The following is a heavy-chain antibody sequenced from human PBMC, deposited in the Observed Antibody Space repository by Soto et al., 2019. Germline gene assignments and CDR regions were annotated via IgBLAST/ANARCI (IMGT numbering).Heavy chain of an antibody. Sequence: SQTRSLTCVISGDSVSSNSVAWNWVRQSPSRGLEWLGRTYYRSRWYNDYAVSVRSRIAINPDTSKNHFSLQLNSVTPDDTAVYYXARSEEDSDYYYYGMDVWGQGTTVTVSS. CDR1: GDSVSSNSVA. V-gene: IGHV6-1*01. CDR3: ARSEEDSDYYYYGMDV. CDR2: TYYRSRWYN. D-gene: IGHD2-15*01. J-gene: IGHJ6*02.